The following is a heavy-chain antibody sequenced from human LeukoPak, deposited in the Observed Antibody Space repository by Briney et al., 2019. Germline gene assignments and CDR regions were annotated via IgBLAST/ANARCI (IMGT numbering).Heavy chain of an antibody. J-gene: IGHJ4*02. Sequence: GVSLGLSCAASGFTFSSYGMHWVRQAPGKGLEWVAVIWYDGSNKYYADSVKGRFTISRDNSKNTLYLQMNSLRAEDTAVYYCARDGFGYSYGYWDYWGQGTLVTVSS. D-gene: IGHD5-18*01. CDR3: ARDGFGYSYGYWDY. CDR2: IWYDGSNK. CDR1: GFTFSSYG. V-gene: IGHV3-33*01.